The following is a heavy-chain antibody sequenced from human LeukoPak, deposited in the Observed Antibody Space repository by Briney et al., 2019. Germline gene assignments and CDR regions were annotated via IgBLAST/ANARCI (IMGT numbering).Heavy chain of an antibody. D-gene: IGHD6-19*01. CDR1: GYTFTGYY. Sequence: GASVKVSCKASGYTFTGYYMHWVRQAPGQGLEWMGWINPNSGGTNYAQKFQGRVTMTGDTSISTAYMELSRLRSDDTAVYYCARAYSSGWQYFDYWGQGTLVTVSS. V-gene: IGHV1-2*02. CDR2: INPNSGGT. J-gene: IGHJ4*02. CDR3: ARAYSSGWQYFDY.